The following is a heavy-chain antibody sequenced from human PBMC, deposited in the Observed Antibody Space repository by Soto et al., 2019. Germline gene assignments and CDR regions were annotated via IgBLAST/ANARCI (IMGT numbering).Heavy chain of an antibody. J-gene: IGHJ4*02. V-gene: IGHV3-21*01. CDR3: ARRYNWNLDPYFDY. D-gene: IGHD1-7*01. Sequence: EVQLVESGGGLVKPGGSLRLACAASGFTFSSYSMNWVRQAPGKGLEWVSSISSSSSYIYYADSVKGRFTISRDNAKNSLYLQMNSLRAEDTAVYYCARRYNWNLDPYFDYWRQGTLVTVSS. CDR2: ISSSSSYI. CDR1: GFTFSSYS.